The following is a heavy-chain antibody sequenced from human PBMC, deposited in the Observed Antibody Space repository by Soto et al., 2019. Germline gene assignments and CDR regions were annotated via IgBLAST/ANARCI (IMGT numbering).Heavy chain of an antibody. V-gene: IGHV5-51*01. J-gene: IGHJ4*02. D-gene: IGHD6-13*01. CDR3: ARRSIAGYSSSWYFDY. CDR1: GYSFTSYW. Sequence: GESLKISCKGSGYSFTSYWIAWVRQMPGKGLEWMGIIYPGDSDTRYSPSFQGQVTISADKSSSTAYLQWSSLKASDTAMYYCARRSIAGYSSSWYFDYWGQGTLVTVSS. CDR2: IYPGDSDT.